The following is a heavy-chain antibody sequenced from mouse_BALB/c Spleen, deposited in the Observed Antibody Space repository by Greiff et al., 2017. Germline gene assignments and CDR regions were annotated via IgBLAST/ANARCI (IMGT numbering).Heavy chain of an antibody. J-gene: IGHJ3*01. V-gene: IGHV2-2*02. CDR2: IWSGGST. CDR1: GFSLTSYG. D-gene: IGHD2-1*01. CDR3: ARRNGNYVPLGY. Sequence: VQLKQSGPGLVQPSQSLSITCTVSGFSLTSYGVHWVRQSPGKGLEWLGVIWSGGSTDYNAAFISRLSISKDNSKSQVFFKMNSLQANDTAIYYCARRNGNYVPLGYWGQGTLVTVSA.